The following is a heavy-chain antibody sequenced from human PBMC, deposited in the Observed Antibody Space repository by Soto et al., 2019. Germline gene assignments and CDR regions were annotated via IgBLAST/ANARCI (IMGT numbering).Heavy chain of an antibody. Sequence: SGGSLRLSCAASGFTFSSYGIHWVRQAPGKGLEWVAVIWYDGSNKYYADSVKGRFTISRDNSKNTLYLQMNSLRAEDTAVYYCARYIATAALDYWGQGTQVTVSS. CDR1: GFTFSSYG. CDR3: ARYIATAALDY. J-gene: IGHJ4*02. V-gene: IGHV3-33*01. CDR2: IWYDGSNK. D-gene: IGHD6-13*01.